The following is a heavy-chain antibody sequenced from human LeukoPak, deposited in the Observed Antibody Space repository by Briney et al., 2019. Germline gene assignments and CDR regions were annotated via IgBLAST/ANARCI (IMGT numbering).Heavy chain of an antibody. Sequence: SETLSLTCTVSGASIRNYYWSWIRQPAGKGLEWIGRIYTSGSTNYNPSLKSRVTMSVDTSKNQFSLKLSSVTAADTAVYYCARDGIGYCSSTSHYYGMDVWGQGTTVTVSS. J-gene: IGHJ6*02. CDR2: IYTSGST. V-gene: IGHV4-4*07. D-gene: IGHD2-2*01. CDR1: GASIRNYY. CDR3: ARDGIGYCSSTSHYYGMDV.